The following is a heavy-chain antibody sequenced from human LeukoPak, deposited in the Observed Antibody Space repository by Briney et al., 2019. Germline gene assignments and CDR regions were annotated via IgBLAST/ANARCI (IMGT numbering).Heavy chain of an antibody. V-gene: IGHV1-69*04. CDR3: ARDGDYYGSSGYYGY. CDR1: GGTFSSYT. D-gene: IGHD3-22*01. CDR2: IIPILGIA. Sequence: SVKVSCKASGGTFSSYTISWVRQAPGQGLEWMGRIIPILGIANYAQKFQGRVTITADKSTSTAYMELSSLRSEDTAVYYCARDGDYYGSSGYYGYWGQGTLVTVSS. J-gene: IGHJ4*02.